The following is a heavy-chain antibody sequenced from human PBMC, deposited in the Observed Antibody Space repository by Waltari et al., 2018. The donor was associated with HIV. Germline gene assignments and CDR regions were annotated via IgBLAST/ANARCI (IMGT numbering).Heavy chain of an antibody. Sequence: EVLLVESGGGLVKPGGSLRLSCAVSGVSFSDAWMSWVRPAPGKGLEWVGRIKSKTYAATTDYAAPVKGRFSISRDDSTNTLFLHMSSLKTEDTAVYYCTTEELGDTVSYYVDHWGQGTLVTVSS. J-gene: IGHJ4*02. CDR2: IKSKTYAATT. CDR1: GVSFSDAW. CDR3: TTEELGDTVSYYVDH. D-gene: IGHD7-27*01. V-gene: IGHV3-15*01.